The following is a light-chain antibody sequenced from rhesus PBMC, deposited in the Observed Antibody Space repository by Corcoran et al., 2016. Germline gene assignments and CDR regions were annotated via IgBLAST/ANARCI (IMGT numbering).Light chain of an antibody. CDR3: QHYYRLPYS. CDR2: EAS. V-gene: IGKV1S8*01. J-gene: IGKJ2*01. Sequence: DIQMTQSPSSLSASIGDRVTITCRASQDITNDLAWYPPKLGEIPKFLMYEASTLQRGLSSRFSGSGYGTDFTLTISSLQPEDFATYYCQHYYRLPYSFGQGTRVEIK. CDR1: QDITND.